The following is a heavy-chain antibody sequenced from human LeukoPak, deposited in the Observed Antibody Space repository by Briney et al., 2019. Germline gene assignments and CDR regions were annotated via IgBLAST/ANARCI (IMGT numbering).Heavy chain of an antibody. D-gene: IGHD3-22*01. CDR2: IYPGDSDT. Sequence: GESLKISCKGSGYSFTSYWIGWVRQMPGKGLEWMGIIYPGDSDTRYSPSFQGQVTISADKSISTAYLQWSSLKASGTAMYYCARRSYYDSSGYLYYFDYWGQGTLVTVSS. CDR3: ARRSYYDSSGYLYYFDY. J-gene: IGHJ4*02. V-gene: IGHV5-51*01. CDR1: GYSFTSYW.